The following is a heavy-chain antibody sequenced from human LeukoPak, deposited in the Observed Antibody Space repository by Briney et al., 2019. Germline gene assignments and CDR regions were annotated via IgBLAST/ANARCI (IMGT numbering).Heavy chain of an antibody. D-gene: IGHD3-10*01. CDR1: GYSFTTHG. V-gene: IGHV7-4-1*02. CDR2: IDTYTRSP. J-gene: IGHJ4*02. CDR3: ARGARDGALDY. Sequence: GASVKVSCKASGYSFTTHGINWVRQAPGQGLEWMGWIDTYTRSPSYVQEFEGRFVYSLDTSVETAYLQISSLKAEDTAVYYCARGARDGALDYWGQGTLVTVSS.